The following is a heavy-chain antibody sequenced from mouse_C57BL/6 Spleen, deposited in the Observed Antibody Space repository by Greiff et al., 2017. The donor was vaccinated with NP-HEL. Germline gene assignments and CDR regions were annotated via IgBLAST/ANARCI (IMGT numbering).Heavy chain of an antibody. J-gene: IGHJ1*03. V-gene: IGHV1-82*01. D-gene: IGHD1-1*01. CDR3: AREQRSSHWYFDV. CDR1: GYAFSSSW. CDR2: IYPGDGDT. Sequence: VQLQQSGPELVKPGASVKISCKASGYAFSSSWMNWVKQRPGKGLEWIGRIYPGDGDTNYNGKFKGKATLTADKSSSTAYMQLSSLTSEDSAVYFCAREQRSSHWYFDVWGTGTTVTVSS.